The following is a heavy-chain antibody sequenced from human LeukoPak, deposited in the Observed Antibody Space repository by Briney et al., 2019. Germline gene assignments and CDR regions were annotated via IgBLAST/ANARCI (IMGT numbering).Heavy chain of an antibody. CDR1: RFTFSSYA. CDR2: ICGSGAGT. V-gene: IGHV3-23*01. D-gene: IGHD2-15*01. Sequence: PGGSLRLSCAASRFTFSSYAMSWVRRAPGKGLEWVSGICGSGAGTYYADSVKGRFTISRDNSKNTLYLQMHSLRAEDTAVYYCAKLTGGSCYSACDYWGQGTLVTVSS. CDR3: AKLTGGSCYSACDY. J-gene: IGHJ4*02.